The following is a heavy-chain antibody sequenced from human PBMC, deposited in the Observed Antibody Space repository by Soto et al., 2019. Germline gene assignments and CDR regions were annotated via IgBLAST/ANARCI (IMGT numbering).Heavy chain of an antibody. CDR3: AAGEASSRNLAPYYLDF. J-gene: IGHJ4*02. D-gene: IGHD6-13*01. CDR2: IHYSGTT. CDR1: GGSMRNYF. V-gene: IGHV4-59*01. Sequence: LSLTCTVSGGSMRNYFWTWIRQPPGKGLEWIGYIHYSGTTSFFPSYNPSLRSRVTISEDTSKNQFSLKLLSVTTADTAVYFCAAGEASSRNLAPYYLDFWGQGTRVTVSS.